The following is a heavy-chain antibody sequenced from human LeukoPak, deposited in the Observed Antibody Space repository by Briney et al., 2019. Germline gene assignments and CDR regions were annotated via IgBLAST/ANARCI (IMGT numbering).Heavy chain of an antibody. CDR3: ARVRYSSGWYHHYGMDV. J-gene: IGHJ6*02. D-gene: IGHD6-19*01. CDR2: IIPIFGTA. V-gene: IGHV1-69*13. Sequence: SVKVSCKASGGTFSSYAISWVRQAPGQGLEWMGGIIPIFGTANYAQKFQGRVTITADESTSTAYMELSSLRSEDTAVYYCARVRYSSGWYHHYGMDVWGQGTTVTVSS. CDR1: GGTFSSYA.